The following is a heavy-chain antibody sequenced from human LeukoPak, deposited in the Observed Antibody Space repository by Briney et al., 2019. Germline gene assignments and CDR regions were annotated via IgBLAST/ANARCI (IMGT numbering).Heavy chain of an antibody. Sequence: GGSLRLSCAASEFTFSRYTMNWVRQAPGKGLEWVSYISSSGSTIDYADSVKGRFTISRDNAKNSLYLQMNSLRAEDTAVYYCARSIPAGNRRWGQGTLVTVSS. CDR2: ISSSGSTI. V-gene: IGHV3-48*04. D-gene: IGHD2-2*01. J-gene: IGHJ4*02. CDR3: ARSIPAGNRR. CDR1: EFTFSRYT.